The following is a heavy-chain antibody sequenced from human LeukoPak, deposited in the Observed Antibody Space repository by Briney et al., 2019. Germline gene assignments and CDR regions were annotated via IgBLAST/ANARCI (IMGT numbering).Heavy chain of an antibody. D-gene: IGHD3-3*01. CDR1: GFTFSNAW. Sequence: GGSLRLSCAASGFTFSNAWMSWVRQAPGKGLEWVGRIKSKTDGGTTDYAAPVKGRFTISRDDSKNTLYLQMNSLKTEDTAVYYCTTASSVGRLITIFGVAISPFDYWGQGTLVTVSS. CDR3: TTASSVGRLITIFGVAISPFDY. J-gene: IGHJ4*02. V-gene: IGHV3-15*01. CDR2: IKSKTDGGTT.